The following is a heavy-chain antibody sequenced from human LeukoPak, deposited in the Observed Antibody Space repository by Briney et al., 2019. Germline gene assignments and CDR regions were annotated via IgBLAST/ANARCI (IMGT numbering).Heavy chain of an antibody. CDR2: INPNSGGT. D-gene: IGHD3-10*01. Sequence: ASVKVSCKASGYTFTGYYMHWVRQAPGQGLEWMGWINPNSGGTNYAQKFQGRVTMTRDTSISTAYMELSRLRSDDTAVYYCARERVGGSGSSSPDYWGQGTLVTVSS. V-gene: IGHV1-2*02. CDR1: GYTFTGYY. J-gene: IGHJ4*02. CDR3: ARERVGGSGSSSPDY.